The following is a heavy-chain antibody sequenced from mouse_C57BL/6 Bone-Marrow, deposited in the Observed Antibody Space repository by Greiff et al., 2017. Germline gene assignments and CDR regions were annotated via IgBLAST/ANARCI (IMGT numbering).Heavy chain of an antibody. CDR2: ISSGSSTI. CDR1: GFTFSDSG. D-gene: IGHD3-3*01. Sequence: EVKLVESGGGLVKPGGSLKLSCAASGFTFSDSGMHWVRQAPEKGLEWVAYISSGSSTIYYADTVKGRFTISRDNAKHTLFLQMTSLRSEDTAMYYCARYLGDYWGQGTTLTVSS. CDR3: ARYLGDY. J-gene: IGHJ2*01. V-gene: IGHV5-17*01.